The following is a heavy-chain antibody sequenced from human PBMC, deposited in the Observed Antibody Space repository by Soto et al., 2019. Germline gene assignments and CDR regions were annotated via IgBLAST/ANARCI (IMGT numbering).Heavy chain of an antibody. CDR3: ARSTNDYGDRH. Sequence: QVQLVQSGAEVKKPGASVKVSCKASGYTFTSYDINWVRQATGQGLEWMGWMNPNSGNTGYAQKCQRXVSMTRNTSISTAYMELSSLRSEDTAVYYCARSTNDYGDRHWGQGTLVTVSS. CDR2: MNPNSGNT. V-gene: IGHV1-8*01. J-gene: IGHJ4*02. D-gene: IGHD4-17*01. CDR1: GYTFTSYD.